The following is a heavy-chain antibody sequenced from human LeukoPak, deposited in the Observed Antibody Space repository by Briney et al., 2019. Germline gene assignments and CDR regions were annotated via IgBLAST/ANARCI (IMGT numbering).Heavy chain of an antibody. D-gene: IGHD3-22*01. CDR1: GFTFSSYA. Sequence: GGSLRLSCAASGFTFSSYAMSWVRQAPGKGLEWVSGISGSGDNTYYADSVKGRFTISRDNSKNTLYMQVNSLGTEDTAAYYCAKGSYYDSSGSFYFDYWGQGTLVTVSS. J-gene: IGHJ4*02. CDR3: AKGSYYDSSGSFYFDY. CDR2: ISGSGDNT. V-gene: IGHV3-23*01.